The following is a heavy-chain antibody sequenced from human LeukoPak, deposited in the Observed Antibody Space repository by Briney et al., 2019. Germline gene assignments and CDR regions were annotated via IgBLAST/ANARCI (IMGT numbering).Heavy chain of an antibody. J-gene: IGHJ4*02. CDR2: MNPNSGNT. CDR3: ARAEFLEWWIDY. D-gene: IGHD3-3*01. V-gene: IGHV1-8*01. Sequence: ASVKVSCKASGYTFTSYDINWVRQATGQGLEWMGWMNPNSGNTGYAQKFQGRVTMTRNTSISTACMELSSLRSEDTAVYYCARAEFLEWWIDYWGQGTLVTVSS. CDR1: GYTFTSYD.